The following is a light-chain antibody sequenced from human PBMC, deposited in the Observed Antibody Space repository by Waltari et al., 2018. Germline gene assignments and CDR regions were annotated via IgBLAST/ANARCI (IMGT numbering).Light chain of an antibody. CDR1: QSVSRY. J-gene: IGKJ4*01. V-gene: IGKV3-11*01. CDR2: DAS. CDR3: QQRSNWPLT. Sequence: EIVLTQSPATLSLSPGERATLSCSASQSVSRYLAWYQQKPGQAPRLPIYDASNRATGIPARFSGSGSGTDFTLTISSLEPEDFAVYYCQQRSNWPLTFGGGTKVEIK.